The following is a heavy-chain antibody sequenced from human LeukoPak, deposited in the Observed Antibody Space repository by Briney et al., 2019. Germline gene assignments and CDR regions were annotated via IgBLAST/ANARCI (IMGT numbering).Heavy chain of an antibody. CDR3: VRDRSRCFY. J-gene: IGHJ4*02. V-gene: IGHV3-7*01. CDR2: IKEGGSEK. CDR1: WITLSSHW. D-gene: IGHD4/OR15-4a*01. Sequence: GSLRLSFVTSWITLSSHWMGLVRQASGKGLEWVATIKEGGSEKYYVDSVKGRFTISRDNAKNTLYLQMNSLRAEDTAVYYCVRDRSRCFYWGQGTLVTVSS.